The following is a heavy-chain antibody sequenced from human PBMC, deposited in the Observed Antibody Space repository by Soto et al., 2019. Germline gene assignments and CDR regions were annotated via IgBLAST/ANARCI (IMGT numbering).Heavy chain of an antibody. CDR2: IYWDDDK. CDR3: AQSPITMAFKGGAFAT. D-gene: IGHD6-19*01. V-gene: IGHV2-5*02. CDR1: GFSLSASGVG. Sequence: QITLKESGPTLVKPTQTLTLTCTFSGFSLSASGVGVGWIRQPPGKALEWLTLIYWDDDKRYSPSLKSRLTITTDTSKNQVVLTMTNMDPVDTATYYCAQSPITMAFKGGAFATWGQGTMVTVSS. J-gene: IGHJ3*02.